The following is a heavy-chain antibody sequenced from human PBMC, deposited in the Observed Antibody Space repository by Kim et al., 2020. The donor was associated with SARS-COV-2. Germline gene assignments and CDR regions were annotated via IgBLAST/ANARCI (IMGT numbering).Heavy chain of an antibody. CDR2: IYYSGST. V-gene: IGHV4-61*01. J-gene: IGHJ6*02. CDR3: ARDNRRSPRRSQYSSSSHYYYYGMDV. Sequence: SETLSLTCTVSGGSVSSGSYYWSWIRQPPGKGLEWIGYIYYSGSTNYNPSLKSRVTISVDTSKNQFSLKLSSVTAADTAVYYCARDNRRSPRRSQYSSSSHYYYYGMDVWGQGTTVTVSS. D-gene: IGHD6-6*01. CDR1: GGSVSSGSYY.